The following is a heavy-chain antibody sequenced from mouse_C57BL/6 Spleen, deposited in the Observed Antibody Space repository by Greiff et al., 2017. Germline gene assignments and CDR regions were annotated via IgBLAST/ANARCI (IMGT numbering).Heavy chain of an antibody. CDR2: ISDGGSYT. CDR3: ARGNIYYYGSSYVGYFDY. Sequence: EVQGVESGGGLVKPGGSLKLSCAASGFTFSSYAMSWVRQTPEKRLEWVATISDGGSYTYYPDNVKGRFTISRDNAKNNLYLQMSHLKSEDTAMYYCARGNIYYYGSSYVGYFDYWGQGTTLTVSS. V-gene: IGHV5-4*01. J-gene: IGHJ2*01. CDR1: GFTFSSYA. D-gene: IGHD1-1*01.